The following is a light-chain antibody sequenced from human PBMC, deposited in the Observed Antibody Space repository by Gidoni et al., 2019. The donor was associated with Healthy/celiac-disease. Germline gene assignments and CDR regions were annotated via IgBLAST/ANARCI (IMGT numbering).Light chain of an antibody. CDR3: SSYTSSSTLVV. CDR1: SSDVGGYNY. V-gene: IGLV2-14*01. Sequence: QSALTQPAYVSGSPGQSITISCTGTSSDVGGYNYVSWYQQHPGKAPKLMIYEVSNRPSGVSNRFSGSKSGNTASLTIYGLQAEDEADYYCSSYTSSSTLVVFGGGTKLTVL. CDR2: EVS. J-gene: IGLJ2*01.